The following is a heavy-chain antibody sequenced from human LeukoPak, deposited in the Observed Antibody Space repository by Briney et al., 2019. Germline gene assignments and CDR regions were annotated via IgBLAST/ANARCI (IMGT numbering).Heavy chain of an antibody. V-gene: IGHV3-7*01. D-gene: IGHD3-3*01. CDR3: ARGRSRRSGYLDAFDI. Sequence: PGGSLRLSCAASGFTFSSYWMSWVRQAPGKGLEWVANIKQDGSEKYYVDSVKGRFTISRDNAKNSLYLQMNSLRAEDTAVYYCARGRSRRSGYLDAFDIWGQGTMVTVSS. CDR1: GFTFSSYW. J-gene: IGHJ3*02. CDR2: IKQDGSEK.